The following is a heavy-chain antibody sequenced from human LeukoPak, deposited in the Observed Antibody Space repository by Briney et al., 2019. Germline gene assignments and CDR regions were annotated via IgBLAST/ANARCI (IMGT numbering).Heavy chain of an antibody. CDR1: GFTFSSYS. CDR2: ISSSSSYI. V-gene: IGHV3-21*01. J-gene: IGHJ3*02. D-gene: IGHD4-17*01. Sequence: GGYLRLYCAASGFTFSSYSMSWVRQAPGKGLEWVSSISSSSSYIYYADSVKGRFTISRDNAKNSLYLQMNSLRAEDTAVYYCARVMTTVTTIDAFDIWGQGTMVTVSS. CDR3: ARVMTTVTTIDAFDI.